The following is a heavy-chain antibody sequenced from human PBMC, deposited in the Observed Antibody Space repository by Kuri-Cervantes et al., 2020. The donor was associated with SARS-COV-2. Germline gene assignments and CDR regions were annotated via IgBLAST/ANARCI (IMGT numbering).Heavy chain of an antibody. CDR3: ARRNSPYSSSSYYFDY. D-gene: IGHD6-13*01. CDR2: FYYSGST. Sequence: SETLSLTCTVSGGSISSYYWSWIRQSPGKGLEWIGHFYYSGSTNYNPSLKSRVTISVDTSKNQFSLKLSSVTAADTAVYYCARRNSPYSSSSYYFDYWGQGTLVTVSS. CDR1: GGSISSYY. V-gene: IGHV4-59*08. J-gene: IGHJ4*02.